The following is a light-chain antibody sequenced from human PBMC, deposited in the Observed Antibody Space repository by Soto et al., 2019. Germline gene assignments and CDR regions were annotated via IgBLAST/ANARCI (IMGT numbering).Light chain of an antibody. V-gene: IGLV1-47*01. CDR1: SSNIETNY. Sequence: QSVLTQAPSASGTPGQRVNISCSGGSSNIETNYIYWYQQLPGTAPKLLIYRNDQRPSGVPDRFSASKSGTSASLAISGLRSEDEADYYCAAWDASLSAWVFGGGTKLTVL. CDR3: AAWDASLSAWV. J-gene: IGLJ3*02. CDR2: RND.